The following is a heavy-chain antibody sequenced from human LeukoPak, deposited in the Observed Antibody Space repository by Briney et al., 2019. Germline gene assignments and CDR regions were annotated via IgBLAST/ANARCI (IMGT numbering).Heavy chain of an antibody. CDR3: ARDLYYYDSSGYYYFDY. V-gene: IGHV4-39*07. CDR1: GGSISSSNFY. D-gene: IGHD3-22*01. Sequence: SETLSLTCTVSGGSISSSNFYWGWIRQPPGKGLEWIGSIYHSGSTYYNPSLKSRVTISVDTSKNQFSLKLSSVTAADTAVYYCARDLYYYDSSGYYYFDYWGQGTLVTVSS. J-gene: IGHJ4*02. CDR2: IYHSGST.